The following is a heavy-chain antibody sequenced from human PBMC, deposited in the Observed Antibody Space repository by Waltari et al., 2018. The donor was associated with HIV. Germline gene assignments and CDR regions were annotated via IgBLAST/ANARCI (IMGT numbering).Heavy chain of an antibody. D-gene: IGHD2-15*01. J-gene: IGHJ5*02. Sequence: QVQLQESGPGLVKPSETLSLTCAVSGYPISSGYYWGWIRQPPGKGLEWIGSIHHSGSPYYNPALKSRVTLSVDTSKNHFSLKLNSVTAADKAVYYCAGEVGYCSGGTCYSGWFDPWGQGTLVTVSS. V-gene: IGHV4-38-2*01. CDR2: IHHSGSP. CDR3: AGEVGYCSGGTCYSGWFDP. CDR1: GYPISSGYY.